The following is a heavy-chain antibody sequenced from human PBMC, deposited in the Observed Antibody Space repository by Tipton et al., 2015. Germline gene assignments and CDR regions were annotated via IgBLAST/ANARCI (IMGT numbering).Heavy chain of an antibody. D-gene: IGHD6-19*01. V-gene: IGHV4-34*01. CDR1: GGSFSGYY. CDR3: ARRRGGIAVAGTVDY. J-gene: IGHJ4*02. Sequence: TLSLTCAVYGGSFSGYYWSWIRQPPGKGLEWIGSIYYSGSTYYNPSLKSRVTISVDTSKNQFSLKLSSVTAADTAVYYCARRRGGIAVAGTVDYWGQGTLVTVSS. CDR2: IYYSGST.